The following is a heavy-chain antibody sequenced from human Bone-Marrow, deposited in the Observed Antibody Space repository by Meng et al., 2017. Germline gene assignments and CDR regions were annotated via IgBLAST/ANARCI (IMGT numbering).Heavy chain of an antibody. J-gene: IGHJ4*02. V-gene: IGHV3-23*01. CDR1: GFSFSDHD. Sequence: CASGGGLVRPGGALSLSCAASGFSFSDHDMAWVRQAPGKGLEWVSAVRASGDSTFYADSVKGRFTISRDNSKSTVYLQMNSLRADDMAVYYCAKFGFSGWYGGFDYWGQGVLVTVSS. D-gene: IGHD6-19*01. CDR2: VRASGDST. CDR3: AKFGFSGWYGGFDY.